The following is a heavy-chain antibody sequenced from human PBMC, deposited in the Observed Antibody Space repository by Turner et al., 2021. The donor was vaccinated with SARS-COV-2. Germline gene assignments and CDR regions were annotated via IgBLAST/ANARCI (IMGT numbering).Heavy chain of an antibody. CDR2: IKQDGSEK. Sequence: EVQLVETGGGLMQPGGSLRLPCAASGFTVSSNYMSWVRQAPGKGLEWVANIKQDGSEKYYVDSVKGRFTISRDNAKNSLYLQMNSLRAEDTAVYYCARVEMATISFDYWGQGTLVTVSS. V-gene: IGHV3-7*01. CDR1: GFTVSSNY. J-gene: IGHJ4*02. CDR3: ARVEMATISFDY. D-gene: IGHD5-12*01.